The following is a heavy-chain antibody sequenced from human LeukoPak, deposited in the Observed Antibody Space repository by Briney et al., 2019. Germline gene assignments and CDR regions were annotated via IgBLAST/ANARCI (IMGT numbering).Heavy chain of an antibody. D-gene: IGHD3-3*01. CDR1: GGSISSGGYS. CDR3: ARGLNDSWTGENY. Sequence: PSETLSLTCAVSGGSISSGGYSWSWIRQPPGKGLEWIGYIYYSGSTYYNPSLKSRVTISLDTSKKQFSLNLSSVTAADTAVYYCARGLNDSWTGENYWGQGTLVTVSS. V-gene: IGHV4-61*08. J-gene: IGHJ4*02. CDR2: IYYSGST.